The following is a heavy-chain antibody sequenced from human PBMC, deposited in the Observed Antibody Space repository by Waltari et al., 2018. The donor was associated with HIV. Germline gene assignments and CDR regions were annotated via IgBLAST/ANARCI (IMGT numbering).Heavy chain of an antibody. CDR2: IWYDGSKK. Sequence: QVQLVESGGGVVQPGRSLRLSCATSGFTLSSYVMHWVRQAPGKGVEWVTVIWYDGSKKYYAESVKGRFTISRDNSKNTLYLQMNSLRIEDTAVYYCARKYSSSWGAPFDYWGQGTLVTVSS. CDR3: ARKYSSSWGAPFDY. D-gene: IGHD6-13*01. J-gene: IGHJ4*02. V-gene: IGHV3-33*01. CDR1: GFTLSSYV.